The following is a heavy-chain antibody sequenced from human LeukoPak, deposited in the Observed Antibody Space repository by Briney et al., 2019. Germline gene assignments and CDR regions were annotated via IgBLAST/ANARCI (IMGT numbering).Heavy chain of an antibody. CDR3: ARDPSTRMVRLDH. Sequence: GGSLRLSCTVSGFTLSSYDMHWVRQAPGKGLEWVAVMRQDGHNIYYSDSVKRRFTITRDTSKKTLYLQLTSLRAEDTAVYYCARDPSTRMVRLDHWGQGTLLTVSS. V-gene: IGHV3-33*01. CDR2: MRQDGHNI. CDR1: GFTLSSYD. J-gene: IGHJ4*02. D-gene: IGHD5-18*01.